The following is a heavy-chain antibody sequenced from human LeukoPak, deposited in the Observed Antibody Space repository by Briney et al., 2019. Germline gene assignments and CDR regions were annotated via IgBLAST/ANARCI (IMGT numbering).Heavy chain of an antibody. J-gene: IGHJ6*02. V-gene: IGHV1-18*01. Sequence: GASVKVSCKASGYTFTSYGISWVRQAPGQGLEWMGWISAYNGDTNYAQKLQDRVTMTTDTSTSTAYMELSSLRSEDTAVYYCARGLAPAAILGQPRTYYYYYYGMDVWGQGTTVTVSS. D-gene: IGHD2-2*02. CDR1: GYTFTSYG. CDR3: ARGLAPAAILGQPRTYYYYYYGMDV. CDR2: ISAYNGDT.